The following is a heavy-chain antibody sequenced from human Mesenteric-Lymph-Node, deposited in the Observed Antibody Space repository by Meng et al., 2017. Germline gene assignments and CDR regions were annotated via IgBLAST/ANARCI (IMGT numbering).Heavy chain of an antibody. CDR1: GDSISSDIW. V-gene: IGHV4-4*02. CDR2: VYHRGDT. J-gene: IGHJ4*02. D-gene: IGHD1-7*01. Sequence: QVQLQESGPGLGKPSGTPSLTCTVSGDSISSDIWWSWVRQPPGKGLEWIGEVYHRGDTNYNPSLKSRVDISVDKSKNQFYLSLFSVTAADTAVYYCGRDQGRELINHWGQGTLVTVFS. CDR3: GRDQGRELINH.